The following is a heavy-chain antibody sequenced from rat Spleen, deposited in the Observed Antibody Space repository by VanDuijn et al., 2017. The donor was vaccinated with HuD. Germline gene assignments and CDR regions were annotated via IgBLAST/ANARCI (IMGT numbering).Heavy chain of an antibody. CDR2: ITNTGGST. D-gene: IGHD1-1*01. V-gene: IGHV5-7*01. CDR1: GFTFSDYN. CDR3: ARHPITTVSYYFDY. Sequence: EVQLVESGGGLVQPGRSLKLSCAASGFTFSDYNMAWVRQAPKKGLEWVATITNTGGSTHYRDSVKGRFTISRDNAESTLYLQMDSLRSEDTATYYCARHPITTVSYYFDYWGQGVMVTVSS. J-gene: IGHJ2*01.